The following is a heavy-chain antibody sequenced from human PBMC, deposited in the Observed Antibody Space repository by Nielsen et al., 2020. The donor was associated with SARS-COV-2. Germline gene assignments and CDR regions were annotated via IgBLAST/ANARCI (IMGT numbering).Heavy chain of an antibody. D-gene: IGHD6-6*01. Sequence: GESLKISCKGSGYSFTSYWISWVRQMPGKGLEWMGRIDPSDSYTNYSPSFQGHVTISADKSISTAYLQWSSLKASDTAMYYCARHGPAPRLQLVRYRGYYYGMDVWGQGTTVTVSS. CDR2: IDPSDSYT. CDR3: ARHGPAPRLQLVRYRGYYYGMDV. J-gene: IGHJ6*02. CDR1: GYSFTSYW. V-gene: IGHV5-10-1*01.